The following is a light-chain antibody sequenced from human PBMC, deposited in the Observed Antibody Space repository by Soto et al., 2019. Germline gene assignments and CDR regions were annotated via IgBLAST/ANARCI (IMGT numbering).Light chain of an antibody. J-gene: IGKJ1*01. CDR2: WAS. CDR1: QTVLYNSNNKNY. Sequence: DIVLTQSPDSLAVSLGERATINCRSSQTVLYNSNNKNYLAWYQQKPGQPPKLLIYWASTREYGVPDRFSGSGSETDFTLTISSLQAEDVAVYYCQQYYKSPQTFGQGTKVEIK. V-gene: IGKV4-1*01. CDR3: QQYYKSPQT.